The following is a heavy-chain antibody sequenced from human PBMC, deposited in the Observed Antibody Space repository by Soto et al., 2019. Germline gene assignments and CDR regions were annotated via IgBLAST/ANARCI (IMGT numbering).Heavy chain of an antibody. CDR1: GGSISSYY. V-gene: IGHV4-59*08. J-gene: IGHJ4*02. Sequence: SETLSLTCTVSGGSISSYYWSWIRQPPGKGLEWIGYIYYSGSTNYNPSLKSRVTISVDTSKNQFSLKLSSGTAADTAVYYCARWGAYYYDSSGYYFDYWGQGTLVTVSS. CDR3: ARWGAYYYDSSGYYFDY. D-gene: IGHD3-22*01. CDR2: IYYSGST.